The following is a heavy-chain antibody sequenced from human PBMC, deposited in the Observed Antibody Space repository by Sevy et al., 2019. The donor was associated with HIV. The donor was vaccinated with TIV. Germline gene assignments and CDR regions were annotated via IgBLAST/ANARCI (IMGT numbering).Heavy chain of an antibody. V-gene: IGHV4-59*01. D-gene: IGHD3-9*01. J-gene: IGHJ4*02. CDR2: IYYSGST. Sequence: SETLSLTYTVSGRSMTGYYWTWIRQPPGKGLEWIGYIYYSGSTNCNPSLKSRVTISVDTSKNQFSLELSSVTAADTAVYYCARAPPYYDILTGRGYCDYWGQGTLVTVSS. CDR1: GRSMTGYY. CDR3: ARAPPYYDILTGRGYCDY.